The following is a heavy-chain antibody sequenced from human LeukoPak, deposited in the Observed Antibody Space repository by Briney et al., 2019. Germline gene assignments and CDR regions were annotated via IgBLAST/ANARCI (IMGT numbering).Heavy chain of an antibody. D-gene: IGHD6-19*01. V-gene: IGHV4-61*01. CDR1: GGSVSSGSYY. Sequence: SETLSLTCTVSGGSVSSGSYYWSWIRQPPGKGLEWIGYSYYSGSTSYNPSLKSRVTISVDTSKNQYSLELSSVTAADTAVYYCARDSPTTGYSSGWYEDDAFDIWGQGTMVTVSS. J-gene: IGHJ3*02. CDR2: SYYSGST. CDR3: ARDSPTTGYSSGWYEDDAFDI.